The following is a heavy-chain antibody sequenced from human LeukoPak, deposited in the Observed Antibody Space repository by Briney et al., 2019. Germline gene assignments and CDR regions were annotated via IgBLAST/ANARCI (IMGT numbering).Heavy chain of an antibody. Sequence: SQTLSLTCTVSGGSISSGSYYWSWIRQPAGKGLEWIGRIYTSGSTNYNPSLKSRVTISVDTSKNQFSLKLSSVTAADTAVYYCARDQVVPAAMTHYYYYGMDVWGQGTTVTVSS. CDR2: IYTSGST. CDR3: ARDQVVPAAMTHYYYYGMDV. CDR1: GGSISSGSYY. D-gene: IGHD2-2*01. V-gene: IGHV4-61*02. J-gene: IGHJ6*02.